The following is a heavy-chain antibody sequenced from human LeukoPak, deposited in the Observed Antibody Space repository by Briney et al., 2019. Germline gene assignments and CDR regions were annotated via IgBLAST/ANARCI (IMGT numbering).Heavy chain of an antibody. D-gene: IGHD3-16*01. CDR2: IIPIFGAT. CDR3: AKQGAVRQDYYMDV. J-gene: IGHJ6*03. CDR1: GGSLSNYA. V-gene: IGHV1-69*06. Sequence: SVKVSCKASGGSLSNYAITWVRQAPGQGLEWMGRIIPIFGATTYAQKFQGRVTITADMGSSTAYLELTGLTSEDTALYFCAKQGAVRQDYYMDVWGNGTTVIVSS.